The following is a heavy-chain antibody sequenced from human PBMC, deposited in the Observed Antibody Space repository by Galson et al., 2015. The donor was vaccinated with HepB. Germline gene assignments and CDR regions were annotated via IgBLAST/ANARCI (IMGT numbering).Heavy chain of an antibody. J-gene: IGHJ4*02. CDR1: GFTFRNYA. CDR3: ARVQPEYTSGWYLQALYYFDA. V-gene: IGHV3-23*01. CDR2: ITPSGDNT. D-gene: IGHD6-19*01. Sequence: SLRLSCAASGFTFRNYAMSWVRQAPGKGLEWVSAITPSGDNTYSADSVKGRFTISRDNSKNTLFLQKTGLTADDTAIYYCARVQPEYTSGWYLQALYYFDAWGQGTLVAVAS.